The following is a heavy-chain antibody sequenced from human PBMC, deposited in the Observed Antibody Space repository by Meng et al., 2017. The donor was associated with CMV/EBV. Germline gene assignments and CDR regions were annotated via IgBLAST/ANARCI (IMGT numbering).Heavy chain of an antibody. CDR1: GFTFSNAW. D-gene: IGHD3-3*01. J-gene: IGHJ6*02. CDR3: AREGYYDFWSGYAYYYYGMDV. Sequence: GGSLRLSCAASGFTFSNAWMSWVRQAPGKGLEWVGRIKSKTDGGTTDYAAPVKGRFTISRDDSKNSLYLQMNSLRAEDTAVYYCAREGYYDFWSGYAYYYYGMDVWGQGTTVTVSS. V-gene: IGHV3-15*01. CDR2: IKSKTDGGTT.